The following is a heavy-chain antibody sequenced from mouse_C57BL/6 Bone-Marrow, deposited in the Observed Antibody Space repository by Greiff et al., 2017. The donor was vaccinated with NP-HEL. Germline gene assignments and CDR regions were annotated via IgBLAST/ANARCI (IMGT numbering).Heavy chain of an antibody. CDR1: GYSFPSYY. J-gene: IGHJ3*01. CDR3: VGYLFAY. D-gene: IGHD2-2*01. Sequence: VQLQQSGPELVKPGASVKISCKASGYSFPSYYIHWVKQRPGQGLEWIGWIYPGSGNTKYNEKFKGKATLTADTSSSTAYMQLSSLTSEDSAVYYCVGYLFAYWGQGTLVTVSA. CDR2: IYPGSGNT. V-gene: IGHV1-66*01.